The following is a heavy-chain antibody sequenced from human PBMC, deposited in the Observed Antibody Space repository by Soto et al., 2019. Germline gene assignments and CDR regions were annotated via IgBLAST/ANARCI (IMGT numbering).Heavy chain of an antibody. D-gene: IGHD3-16*01. CDR1: GGTFNRHA. CDR3: ARDFGGISYY. CDR2: IIPIFSST. J-gene: IGHJ4*02. V-gene: IGHV1-69*01. Sequence: QVQLVQSGAEVKKPGSSVKVSCKASGGTFNRHAISWVRQAPGQGLEWMGGIIPIFSSTKNAQDFQGRVTITADESTGTAYMELSSLRSEDTAVYYCARDFGGISYYWGQGTLVTVSS.